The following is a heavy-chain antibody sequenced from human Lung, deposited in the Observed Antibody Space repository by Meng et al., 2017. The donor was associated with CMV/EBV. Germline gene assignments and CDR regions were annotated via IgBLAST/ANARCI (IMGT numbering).Heavy chain of an antibody. D-gene: IGHD3-3*01. CDR2: IGHGGST. V-gene: IGHV4-34*01. J-gene: IGHJ4*02. CDR3: ARASLFGVVVMNYYFDS. Sequence: SXTLSLXCAVYGGSFSEYFWNWIRQSPGKGLEWIGDIGHGGSTSYNPSLKGRVTISQDTSKNQFSLKLTSVTAADTAVYFCARASLFGVVVMNYYFDSWGQGSLVTVS. CDR1: GGSFSEYF.